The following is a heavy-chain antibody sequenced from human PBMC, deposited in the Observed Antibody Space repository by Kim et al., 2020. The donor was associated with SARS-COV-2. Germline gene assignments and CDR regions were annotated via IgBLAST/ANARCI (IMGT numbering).Heavy chain of an antibody. CDR1: AFTFRTYG. Sequence: GGSLRLSCAASAFTFRTYGMHWVRQAPGKGLEWVAFISFDGSNKYYEDSVKGRFTISRDISKNTLYLQMNSLRVEETAVYYCATDLVNMNRGIYTTWGMDVWGQGTTVTVSS. CDR3: ATDLVNMNRGIYTTWGMDV. D-gene: IGHD3-10*01. J-gene: IGHJ6*02. V-gene: IGHV3-30*03. CDR2: ISFDGSNK.